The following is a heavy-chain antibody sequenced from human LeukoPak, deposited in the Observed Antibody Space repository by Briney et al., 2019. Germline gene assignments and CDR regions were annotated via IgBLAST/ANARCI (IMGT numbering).Heavy chain of an antibody. V-gene: IGHV3-23*01. J-gene: IGHJ4*02. CDR1: GFTFSSCA. CDR2: ISGSGGRP. Sequence: GGSLRLSCAASGFTFSSCAMSWVRQAPGKGLGWVSAISGSGGRPYYADSVKGRFTISRDNSKNTLYLQMNSLRAEDTAVYYCARHPEPGYCSSTSCHESYFDYWGQGTLVTVSS. D-gene: IGHD2-2*01. CDR3: ARHPEPGYCSSTSCHESYFDY.